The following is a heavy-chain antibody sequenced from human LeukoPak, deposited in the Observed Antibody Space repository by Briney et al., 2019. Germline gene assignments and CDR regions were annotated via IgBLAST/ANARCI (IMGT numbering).Heavy chain of an antibody. J-gene: IGHJ3*01. CDR3: AKVQSDIVGAMFFSFDV. D-gene: IGHD1-26*01. Sequence: GGSLRLSCGGSGFTFNSYSMNWVRQAPGKGLEWVASIIGSGSEMFYADSLKGRFTISRDNSKNSLYLQMNSLRVEDTAVYYCAKVQSDIVGAMFFSFDVWGQGTMVSVSS. V-gene: IGHV3-21*06. CDR1: GFTFNSYS. CDR2: IIGSGSEM.